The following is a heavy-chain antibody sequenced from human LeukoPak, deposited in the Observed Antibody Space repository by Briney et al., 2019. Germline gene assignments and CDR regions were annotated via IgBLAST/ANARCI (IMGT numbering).Heavy chain of an antibody. CDR2: IWYDGSKK. CDR1: GFTLSNYG. Sequence: GGSLRLSCAVSGFTLSNYGMPWVRKAPGKGLEWVAVIWYDGSKKYYADSVKGRFTISKDDSKNMLYLEMNSLRAEDTAVYYCARDVGTVGFHLDYWGQGTLVSVS. J-gene: IGHJ4*02. CDR3: ARDVGTVGFHLDY. V-gene: IGHV3-33*01. D-gene: IGHD2-8*02.